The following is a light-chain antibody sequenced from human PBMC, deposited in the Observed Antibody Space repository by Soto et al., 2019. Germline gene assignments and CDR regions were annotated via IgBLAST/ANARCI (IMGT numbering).Light chain of an antibody. J-gene: IGKJ2*01. CDR2: GVS. V-gene: IGKV3-20*01. CDR3: QEYITSPPMYT. CDR1: QSVTSRY. Sequence: ETVLTQSPGTLSLSPGERATLSCRASQSVTSRYLAWYQQKPGQAPRLLIYGVSNRATGIPDRFSGSGSGTEFTLTISRLEPEDFAVYYCQEYITSPPMYTFGQGTKLEIK.